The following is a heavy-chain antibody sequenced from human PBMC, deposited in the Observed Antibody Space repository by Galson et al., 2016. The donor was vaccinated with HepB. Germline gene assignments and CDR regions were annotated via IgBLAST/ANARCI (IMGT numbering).Heavy chain of an antibody. J-gene: IGHJ5*02. V-gene: IGHV1-69*13. D-gene: IGHD3-16*02. CDR2: IIPLFGTA. Sequence: SVKVSCKASGYIFTNYYIHWLRQAPGQGLEWMGGIIPLFGTANYAQKFQGRVTITADESTSTAYMELRSLRSEDTAVYYCARDYDYVWGSYRSHRSGWFDPWGQGTLVTVSS. CDR1: GYIFTNYY. CDR3: ARDYDYVWGSYRSHRSGWFDP.